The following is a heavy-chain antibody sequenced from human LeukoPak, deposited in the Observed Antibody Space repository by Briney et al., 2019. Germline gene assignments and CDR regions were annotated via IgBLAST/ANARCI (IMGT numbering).Heavy chain of an antibody. Sequence: GGSLRLSCAASGFTFSSYAMAWVRQAPGKGLEWVSSITTNADSTYYADSVKGRFTISRDNSQSTLFLQMNSLRAEDTAVYYCARDLLHGMDVWGQGTTVTVSS. CDR3: ARDLLHGMDV. CDR1: GFTFSSYA. J-gene: IGHJ6*02. CDR2: ITTNADST. V-gene: IGHV3-23*01.